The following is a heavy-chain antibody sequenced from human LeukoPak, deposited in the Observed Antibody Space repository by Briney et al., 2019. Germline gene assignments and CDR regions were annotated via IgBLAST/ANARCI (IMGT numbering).Heavy chain of an antibody. V-gene: IGHV3-30*18. CDR1: GFTFSTHA. J-gene: IGHJ4*02. CDR2: VSDDGSNK. Sequence: PGGSLRLSCAASGFTFSTHAMHWGRQAPGKGLEWVAVVSDDGSNKYYADSVKGRFTIYRDNSNNTLYLQMDSLGTEDTAVYYCAKDGPVTMIVVVIPYFDYWGQGTLVTVSS. CDR3: AKDGPVTMIVVVIPYFDY. D-gene: IGHD3-22*01.